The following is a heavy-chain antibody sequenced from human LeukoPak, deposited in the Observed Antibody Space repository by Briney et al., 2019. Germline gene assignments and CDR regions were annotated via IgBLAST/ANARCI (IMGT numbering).Heavy chain of an antibody. CDR2: ISYDGSNK. Sequence: GGSLRLPCAASGFTFSSYAMHWVRQAPGKGLEWVAVISYDGSNKYYADSVKGRFTISRDNSKNTLYLQMNSLRAEDTAVYYCARTMATLYYYYYGMDVWGQGTTVTVSS. CDR1: GFTFSSYA. D-gene: IGHD5-24*01. J-gene: IGHJ6*02. CDR3: ARTMATLYYYYYGMDV. V-gene: IGHV3-30-3*01.